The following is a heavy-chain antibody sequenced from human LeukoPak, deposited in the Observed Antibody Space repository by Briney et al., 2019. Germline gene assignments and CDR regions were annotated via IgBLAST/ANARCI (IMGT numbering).Heavy chain of an antibody. V-gene: IGHV4-30-4*01. CDR1: GGSISSGDKY. D-gene: IGHD2-21*02. J-gene: IGHJ4*02. CDR2: IYYSGST. Sequence: PSQTLSLTCNVSGGSISSGDKYWSWIRQPPGKGLEWIGYIYYSGSTYYNPSLKSRLTISVYTSENQFSLHLTSVTAADTAVYFCARVTRWAALDFWGQGTLVTVSS. CDR3: ARVTRWAALDF.